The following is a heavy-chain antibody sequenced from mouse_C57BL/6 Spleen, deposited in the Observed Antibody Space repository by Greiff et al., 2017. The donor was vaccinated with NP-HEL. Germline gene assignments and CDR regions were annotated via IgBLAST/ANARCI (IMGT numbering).Heavy chain of an antibody. CDR1: GFSLTSYG. V-gene: IGHV2-5*01. J-gene: IGHJ4*01. CDR2: IWRGGST. CDR3: AKNPGSTLYYAMDY. D-gene: IGHD1-1*01. Sequence: QVQLKESGPGLVQPSQSLSITCTVSGFSLTSYGVHWVRQSPGKGLEWLGVIWRGGSTDYNAAFMSRLSITKDNSKSQVFFKMNSLQADDTAIYYCAKNPGSTLYYAMDYWGQGTSVTVSS.